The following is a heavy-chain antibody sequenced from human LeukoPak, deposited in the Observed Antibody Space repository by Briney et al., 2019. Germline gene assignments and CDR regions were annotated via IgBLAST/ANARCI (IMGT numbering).Heavy chain of an antibody. D-gene: IGHD3-22*01. CDR3: ARANYYDSSGYYYINWFDP. CDR2: IYYSGST. Sequence: KSSETLSLTCTVSGGSISTSNYYWGWIRQPPGKGLEWIGSIYYSGSTYYNPSLKSRVTISVDTSKNQFSLKLSSVTAADTAVYYCARANYYDSSGYYYINWFDPWGQGTLVTVSS. CDR1: GGSISTSNYY. J-gene: IGHJ5*02. V-gene: IGHV4-39*07.